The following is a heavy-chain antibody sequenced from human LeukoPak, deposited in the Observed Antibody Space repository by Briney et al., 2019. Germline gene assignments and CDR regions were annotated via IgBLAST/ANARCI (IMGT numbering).Heavy chain of an antibody. D-gene: IGHD3-3*01. CDR3: APDFWSGYSDPFDY. V-gene: IGHV3-53*01. Sequence: GGSLRLSCAASGFTVSSNYMSWVRQAPGEGLEWVSVIYSGGSTYYADSVKGRFTISRDNSKNTLYLQMNSLRAEDTAVYYCAPDFWSGYSDPFDYWGQGTLVTVSS. CDR2: IYSGGST. J-gene: IGHJ4*02. CDR1: GFTVSSNY.